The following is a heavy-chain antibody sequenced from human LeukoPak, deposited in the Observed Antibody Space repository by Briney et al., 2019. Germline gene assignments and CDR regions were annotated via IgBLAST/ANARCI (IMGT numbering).Heavy chain of an antibody. D-gene: IGHD2-15*01. CDR1: GFTFSSHG. V-gene: IGHV3-23*01. Sequence: GGTLRLSCVAPGFTFSSHGMNWVRQAPGKGLEGVSGIIPSGHTTYCADSVKGRFTISRDNSKNTLYLQMNSLRAEDTAIYYCAKNGDRGAYCSGGSCYPYYYYYMDVWGKGTTVTISS. J-gene: IGHJ6*03. CDR2: IIPSGHTT. CDR3: AKNGDRGAYCSGGSCYPYYYYYMDV.